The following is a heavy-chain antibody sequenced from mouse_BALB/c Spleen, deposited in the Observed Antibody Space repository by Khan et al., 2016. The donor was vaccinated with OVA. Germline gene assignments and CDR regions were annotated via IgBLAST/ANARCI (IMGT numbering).Heavy chain of an antibody. CDR3: ARSTYRYAFVY. J-gene: IGHJ3*01. V-gene: IGHV3-8*02. CDR2: IIYTGYT. Sequence: EVELVESGPSLVKPSQTLSLTCSVTGDSITTGYWNWIRKFPGNKLEYMGYIIYTGYTYYNPSLKSRISITRHPSNNQYYLQLNSVTDEDTATYYCARSTYRYAFVYWGQATLVTVSA. D-gene: IGHD2-14*01. CDR1: GDSITTGY.